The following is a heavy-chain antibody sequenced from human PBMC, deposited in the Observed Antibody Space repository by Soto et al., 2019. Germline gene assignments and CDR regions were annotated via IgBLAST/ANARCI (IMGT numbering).Heavy chain of an antibody. D-gene: IGHD3-3*01. CDR3: AHSPVWIAYYGYFDY. CDR2: IYWDDDK. Sequence: SGPTLVKPTQTLTLTCTFSGFSLSTSGVGVGWIRQPPGKALEWLALIYWDDDKRYSPSLKSRLTITKDTYKNQVVLTMSNMYPVDTATYYCAHSPVWIAYYGYFDYWGQGTLVTVSS. CDR1: GFSLSTSGVG. V-gene: IGHV2-5*02. J-gene: IGHJ4*02.